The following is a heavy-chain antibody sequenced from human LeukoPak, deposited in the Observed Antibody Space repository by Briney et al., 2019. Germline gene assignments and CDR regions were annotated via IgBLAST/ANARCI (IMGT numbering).Heavy chain of an antibody. CDR1: GFTFSSYS. V-gene: IGHV3-21*01. D-gene: IGHD1-26*01. CDR2: ISSSSSYI. Sequence: GGSLRLSCAASGFTFSSYSMNWVRQAPGKGLEWVTYISSSSSYIYYADSVKGRFTISRDNAKNSLYLQMNSLRAEDTAVYYCARDRSQWELPFDYWGQGTLVTVSS. CDR3: ARDRSQWELPFDY. J-gene: IGHJ4*02.